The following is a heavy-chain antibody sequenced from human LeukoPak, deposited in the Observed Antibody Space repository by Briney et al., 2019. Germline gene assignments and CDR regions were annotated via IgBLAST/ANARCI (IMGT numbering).Heavy chain of an antibody. D-gene: IGHD5-12*01. Sequence: GAVKVSCKASGYTFTDYYLHWVRQAPGQGLEWVGWIHPNSGATHYAQKFQGRLTMTRDTSISTAYMELTRLRSDDTAVYYCARDMGRYSGYDYDYWGQGTLVTASS. V-gene: IGHV1-2*02. J-gene: IGHJ4*02. CDR3: ARDMGRYSGYDYDY. CDR1: GYTFTDYY. CDR2: IHPNSGAT.